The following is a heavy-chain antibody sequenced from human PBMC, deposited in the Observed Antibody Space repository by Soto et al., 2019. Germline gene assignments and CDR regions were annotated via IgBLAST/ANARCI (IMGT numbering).Heavy chain of an antibody. CDR2: ISSSSSYI. CDR1: GFTFSSYS. Sequence: EVQLVESGGGLVKPGGSLRLSCAASGFTFSSYSMNWVRQAPGKGLEWVSSISSSSSYIYYADSVKGRFTISRDNAKNTLYLQMNSRRAEDTAVYYCARDGGGPFVRAHEPEHFDYWGQGTLVTVSS. J-gene: IGHJ4*02. D-gene: IGHD3-10*01. CDR3: ARDGGGPFVRAHEPEHFDY. V-gene: IGHV3-21*01.